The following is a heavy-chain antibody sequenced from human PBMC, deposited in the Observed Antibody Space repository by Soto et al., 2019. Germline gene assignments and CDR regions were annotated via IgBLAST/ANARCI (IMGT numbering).Heavy chain of an antibody. V-gene: IGHV4-59*08. CDR2: IYYSGST. J-gene: IGHJ4*02. D-gene: IGHD2-8*01. CDR1: GGSISSYY. Sequence: SETLSLPCTVSGGSISSYYWSWIRQPPGKGLEWIGYIYYSGSTNYNPSLKSRVTISVDTSKNQFSLKLSSVTAADTAVYYCARSGYAIAGSFDYWGQGTLVTVSS. CDR3: ARSGYAIAGSFDY.